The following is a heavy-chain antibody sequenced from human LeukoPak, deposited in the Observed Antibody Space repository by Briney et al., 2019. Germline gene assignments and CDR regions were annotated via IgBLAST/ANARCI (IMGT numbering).Heavy chain of an antibody. CDR2: IIPIFGTA. Sequence: ASVKVSCKASGGTFSSYASSWVRQAPGQGLEWVGGIIPIFGTANYAQKFQGRVTITADESTSTAYMELSSLRPEDTAVYYCASVGSGSYFPLDYWGQGTLATVSS. D-gene: IGHD3-10*01. CDR1: GGTFSSYA. V-gene: IGHV1-69*01. J-gene: IGHJ4*02. CDR3: ASVGSGSYFPLDY.